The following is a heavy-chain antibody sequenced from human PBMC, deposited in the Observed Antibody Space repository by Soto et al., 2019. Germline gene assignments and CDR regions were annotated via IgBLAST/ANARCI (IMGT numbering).Heavy chain of an antibody. CDR2: ITAGDGKT. Sequence: QVHLVQSGAEVKKPGASVKVSCKASGYNFTQYTIHWVRQAPGQRLEWMGWITAGDGKTQYSKKFQTRVTIRSDVSATTVYMDLNSLRSEDTAVYYCARDLYSSSFFWFDAWGRGTLVIVS. D-gene: IGHD2-2*01. V-gene: IGHV1-3*01. J-gene: IGHJ5*02. CDR3: ARDLYSSSFFWFDA. CDR1: GYNFTQYT.